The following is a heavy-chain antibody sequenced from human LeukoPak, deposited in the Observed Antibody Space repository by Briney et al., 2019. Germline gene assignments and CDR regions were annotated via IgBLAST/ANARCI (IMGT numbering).Heavy chain of an antibody. CDR2: INPNSGGT. CDR3: ARDSREANELNFWSGYYYHEDYNFDY. V-gene: IGHV1-2*02. CDR1: GYTFTGHY. J-gene: IGHJ4*02. D-gene: IGHD3-3*01. Sequence: ASVKVSCKASGYTFTGHYMHWVRQAPGQGLEWMGWINPNSGGTNYAQKFQGRVTMTRDTSISTAYMELSRLRSDDTAVYYCARDSREANELNFWSGYYYHEDYNFDYWGQGTLVTVSS.